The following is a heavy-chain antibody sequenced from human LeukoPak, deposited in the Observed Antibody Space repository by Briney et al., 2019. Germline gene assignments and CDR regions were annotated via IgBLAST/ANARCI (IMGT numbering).Heavy chain of an antibody. Sequence: GGSLRLSCAASGFTFSSYWMHWVRQAPGKGLVWVSRINSDGSSTSYADSVKGRFTISRDNAKNTLYLQMNSLRAEDTAVYYCARADEPSPIYCSGGSCYSGGGLGGAFDIWGQGTMVTVSS. V-gene: IGHV3-74*01. J-gene: IGHJ3*02. CDR2: INSDGSST. CDR1: GFTFSSYW. CDR3: ARADEPSPIYCSGGSCYSGGGLGGAFDI. D-gene: IGHD2-15*01.